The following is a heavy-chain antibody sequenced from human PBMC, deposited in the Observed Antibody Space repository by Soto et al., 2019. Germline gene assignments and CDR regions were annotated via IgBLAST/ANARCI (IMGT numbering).Heavy chain of an antibody. J-gene: IGHJ4*02. CDR1: GFTFSSYA. V-gene: IGHV3-23*01. CDR3: AKRNLVVRPPFDY. CDR2: INGSGGGI. Sequence: EVQLLESGGGLVQPGGSLRLSCAASGFTFSSYAMSWVRQAPGKGLEWVSTINGSGGGIYYADSVKGRFTISRDNSKNTLDLQMNSLRAEDTAVYYCAKRNLVVRPPFDYWGQGTLVTVSS. D-gene: IGHD2-15*01.